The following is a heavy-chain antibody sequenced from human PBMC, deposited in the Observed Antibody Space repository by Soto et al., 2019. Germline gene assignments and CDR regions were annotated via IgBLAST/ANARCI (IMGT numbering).Heavy chain of an antibody. CDR1: GGSISSSGYY. CDR2: IYYSGST. Sequence: PSETLSLTCTVSGGSISSSGYYWSWIRQHPGKGLEWIGHIYYSGSTYYNPSLKSRVTISVDTSENQFSLKLSSVTAADTAVYYCVRLRYCSSTSCHRFDPWGQGTLVTVSS. CDR3: VRLRYCSSTSCHRFDP. D-gene: IGHD2-2*02. J-gene: IGHJ5*02. V-gene: IGHV4-31*03.